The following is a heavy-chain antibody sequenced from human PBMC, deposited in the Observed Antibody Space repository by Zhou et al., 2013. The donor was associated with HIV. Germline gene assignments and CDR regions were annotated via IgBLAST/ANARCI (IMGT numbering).Heavy chain of an antibody. Sequence: QVQLVQSGAEVKKPGSSVKVSCKASGGTFSSYGISWVRQAPGQGLEWMGRIIPILGTANYAQKFQGRVTITTDESTSTAYMELSSLRSDDTAVYYCARDLAYRTSSHYFDSWGQGTLVTVSS. D-gene: IGHD6-6*01. CDR1: GGTFSSYG. CDR3: ARDLAYRTSSHYFDS. CDR2: IIPILGTA. V-gene: IGHV1-69*11. J-gene: IGHJ4*02.